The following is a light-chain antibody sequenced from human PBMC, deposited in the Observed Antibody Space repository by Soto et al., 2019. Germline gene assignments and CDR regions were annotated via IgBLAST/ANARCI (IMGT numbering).Light chain of an antibody. CDR2: EVG. V-gene: IGLV2-8*01. Sequence: QSALTQPPSASGSPGQSVTISCTGTSSDVGGYNYVSWYQQHPGKAPKLMISEVGKRPSGVPERFAGSKSGNTASLTVSGLQAEDEADYYCSSFAGNNNLVFGGGTKLTVL. CDR1: SSDVGGYNY. J-gene: IGLJ2*01. CDR3: SSFAGNNNLV.